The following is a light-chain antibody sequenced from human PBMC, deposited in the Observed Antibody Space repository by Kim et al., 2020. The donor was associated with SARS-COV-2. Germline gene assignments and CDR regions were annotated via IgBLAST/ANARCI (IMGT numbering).Light chain of an antibody. J-gene: IGKJ2*03. CDR3: QQYYSTPPS. Sequence: RATLNCKSSQTVLYNSNNKNYLAWYPQKPGQAPKLLIYWASIRESGVSDRFSGSVSETDFTLTISSLQAEDVAVYYCQQYYSTPPSFGQGTKLEI. CDR2: WAS. CDR1: QTVLYNSNNKNY. V-gene: IGKV4-1*01.